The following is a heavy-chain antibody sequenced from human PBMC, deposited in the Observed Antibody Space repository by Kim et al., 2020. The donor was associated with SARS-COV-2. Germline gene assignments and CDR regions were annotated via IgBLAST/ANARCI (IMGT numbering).Heavy chain of an antibody. J-gene: IGHJ6*02. D-gene: IGHD2-15*01. CDR2: IYYSGST. CDR1: GGSISSYY. CDR3: ARAVVAAPFLDV. V-gene: IGHV4-59*13. Sequence: SETLSLTCTVSGGSISSYYWSWIRQPPGKGLEWIGYIYYSGSTNYNPSLKSRVTISVDTSKNQFSLKLSSVTAADTAVYYCARAVVAAPFLDVWGQGTTVTVSS.